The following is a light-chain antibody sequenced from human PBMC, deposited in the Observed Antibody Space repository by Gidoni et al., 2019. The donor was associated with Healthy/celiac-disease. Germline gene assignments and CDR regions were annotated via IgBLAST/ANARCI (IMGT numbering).Light chain of an antibody. CDR1: QSISSY. V-gene: IGKV1-39*01. CDR2: AAS. Sequence: DIQMTQSPSSLSASGGDRVTITCRASQSISSYLNWYQQKPGKAPKLLIYAASSFQSGVPSRFSGSGSVTDFTLTISSLQPEDFATYYCQQSYSTPYTFGQGTKLEIK. CDR3: QQSYSTPYT. J-gene: IGKJ2*01.